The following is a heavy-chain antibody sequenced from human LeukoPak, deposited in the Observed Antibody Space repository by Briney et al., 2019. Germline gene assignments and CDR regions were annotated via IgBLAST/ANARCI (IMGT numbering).Heavy chain of an antibody. J-gene: IGHJ4*02. V-gene: IGHV3-23*01. D-gene: IGHD5-24*01. Sequence: GGSLRLSCAASGLTFNNYAMSWVRQAPGKGLEWVSAISGSGGTTYYADSVKGRFTISRDNSKNTLYLQVNSLRAADTAVYYCAKVQEMATILPPFHYWGQGTLVTVSS. CDR1: GLTFNNYA. CDR3: AKVQEMATILPPFHY. CDR2: ISGSGGTT.